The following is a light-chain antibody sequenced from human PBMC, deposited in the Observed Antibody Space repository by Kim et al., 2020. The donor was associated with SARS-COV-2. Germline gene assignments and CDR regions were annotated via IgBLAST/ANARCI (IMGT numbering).Light chain of an antibody. CDR1: QSVSNNF. Sequence: EIVLTQSPGTLSLSPGERATLSCRASQSVSNNFLAWYQHKPGQAPRLLIYGVSIRSTDTPDRFSGSGSGTDFTLTISRPQPEDFGVYYCQQFATALSFGGGTKVDIK. CDR3: QQFATALS. CDR2: GVS. V-gene: IGKV3-20*01. J-gene: IGKJ4*01.